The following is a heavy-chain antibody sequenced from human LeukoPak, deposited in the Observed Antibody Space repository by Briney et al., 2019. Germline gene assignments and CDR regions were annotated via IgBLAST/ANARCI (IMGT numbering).Heavy chain of an antibody. V-gene: IGHV3-30*03. CDR1: GFILSSYG. D-gene: IGHD1-7*01. Sequence: GRSLSLSCAASGFILSSYGMHWVRQAPGKGLEWVAVISYDGRNKYYADSVKGRFTISRDNAKNSLYLQMNSLKAEDTAVYYCARNRFPITGTTNNYYYMDVWGKGTTVTVSS. J-gene: IGHJ6*03. CDR2: ISYDGRNK. CDR3: ARNRFPITGTTNNYYYMDV.